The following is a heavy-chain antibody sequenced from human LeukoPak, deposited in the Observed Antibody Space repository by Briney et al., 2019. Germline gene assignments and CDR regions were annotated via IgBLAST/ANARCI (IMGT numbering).Heavy chain of an antibody. D-gene: IGHD4-17*01. CDR1: GFTFSDYY. V-gene: IGHV3-11*04. J-gene: IGHJ6*03. Sequence: GGSLRLSCAASGFTFSDYYMSWIRQAPGKGLEWVSYISSSGSTIYYADSVKGRFTISRDNAKNSLYLQMNSLRAEDTAVYYCARDALTTVTTLGYMDVWGKGTTVTVSS. CDR2: ISSSGSTI. CDR3: ARDALTTVTTLGYMDV.